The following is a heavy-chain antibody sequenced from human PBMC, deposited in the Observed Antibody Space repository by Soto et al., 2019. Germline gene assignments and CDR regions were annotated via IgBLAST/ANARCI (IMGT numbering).Heavy chain of an antibody. V-gene: IGHV1-46*03. CDR3: ARDEGHYYGSGNYGYYYMDV. D-gene: IGHD3-10*01. J-gene: IGHJ6*03. CDR1: GYTFTSYY. Sequence: ASVKVSCKASGYTFTSYYMHWVRQAPGQGLEWMGIINPSGGSTSYAQKFQGRVTMTRDTSTSTVYMDLRSLRSEDTAVYYCARDEGHYYGSGNYGYYYMDVWGKGTTVTVSS. CDR2: INPSGGST.